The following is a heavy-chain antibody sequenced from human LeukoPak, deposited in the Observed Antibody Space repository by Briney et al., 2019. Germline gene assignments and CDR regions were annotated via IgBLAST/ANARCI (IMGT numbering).Heavy chain of an antibody. CDR1: GYTFTSYA. Sequence: ASVKVSCKASGYTFTSYAVHWVRRAPGQSLEWMGYINDGDGNTKYSQEFQGRGTITRDTSASIVYMELSSLRSEDMAFYYCARERGEFGGSYFLDYWGQGTLVTVSS. V-gene: IGHV1-3*03. J-gene: IGHJ4*02. D-gene: IGHD1-26*01. CDR2: INDGDGNT. CDR3: ARERGEFGGSYFLDY.